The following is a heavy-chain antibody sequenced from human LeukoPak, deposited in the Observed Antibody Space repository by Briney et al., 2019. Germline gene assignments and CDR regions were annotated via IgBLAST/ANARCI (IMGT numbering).Heavy chain of an antibody. J-gene: IGHJ4*02. V-gene: IGHV4-30-4*01. CDR3: ARGSLVRGVPFLDS. CDR1: GGSSSSGDYS. Sequence: SQTLSLTCTVSGGSSSSGDYSWSWIRQPPGKGLEWIGYIYYIGSTYYNPSLKSRVTISEDKSKKQFSLDLSSVTAADTAVYYCARGSLVRGVPFLDSWGQGVLVTVSS. CDR2: IYYIGST. D-gene: IGHD3-10*01.